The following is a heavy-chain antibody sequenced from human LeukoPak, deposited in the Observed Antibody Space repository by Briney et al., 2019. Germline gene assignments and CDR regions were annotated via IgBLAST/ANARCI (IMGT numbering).Heavy chain of an antibody. Sequence: ASVKVSCKASGGTFSSYAISWVRQAPGQGLEWMGGIIPIFGTANYAQKFQGRVTITADESTSTAYMELSSLRSEDTAVYYCAIYSSSHNNYYYYYMDVWGKGTTVTVPS. CDR3: AIYSSSHNNYYYYYMDV. D-gene: IGHD6-6*01. V-gene: IGHV1-69*01. J-gene: IGHJ6*03. CDR2: IIPIFGTA. CDR1: GGTFSSYA.